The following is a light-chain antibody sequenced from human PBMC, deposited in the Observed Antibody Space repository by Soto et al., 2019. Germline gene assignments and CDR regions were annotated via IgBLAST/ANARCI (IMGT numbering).Light chain of an antibody. Sequence: QSVLTQPPSVSGAPGQRGTISCTGSSSNIGAGYDVHWYQQLPGTAPKLLIYGNSNRPSGVPDRFSGSKSGTSASLAITGLQAEDEADYYCQSYDSSRRLFGTGTKLTVL. CDR1: SSNIGAGYD. J-gene: IGLJ1*01. CDR2: GNS. CDR3: QSYDSSRRL. V-gene: IGLV1-40*01.